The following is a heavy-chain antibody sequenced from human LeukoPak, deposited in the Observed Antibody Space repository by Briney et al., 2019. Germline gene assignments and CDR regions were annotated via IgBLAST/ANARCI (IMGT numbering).Heavy chain of an antibody. J-gene: IGHJ4*02. CDR2: INTNTGNP. CDR3: ARVGTILDTAMAPTIDY. CDR1: GYTFTSYA. D-gene: IGHD5-18*01. V-gene: IGHV7-4-1*02. Sequence: ASVKVSCKASGYTFTSYAMNWVRQAPGQGLEWMGWINTNTGNPTYAQGFTGRFVFSLDTSVSTAYLQTSSLKAEDTAVYYCARVGTILDTAMAPTIDYWGQGTLVTVSS.